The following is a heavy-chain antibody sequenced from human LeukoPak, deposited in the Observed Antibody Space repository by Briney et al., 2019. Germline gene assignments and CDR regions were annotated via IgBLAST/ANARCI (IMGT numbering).Heavy chain of an antibody. CDR3: ATEREKYFDY. V-gene: IGHV3-43*01. CDR2: ITRDGVST. J-gene: IGHJ4*02. CDR1: GFIFDDYT. Sequence: GGSLRLSCAASGFIFDDYTLHWVRQAPGRGLEWVSLITRDGVSTIYAGSVKGRFTISRDKSKNSLYLRMNSLRPGDTAFYYCATEREKYFDYWGQGTLVTVSS.